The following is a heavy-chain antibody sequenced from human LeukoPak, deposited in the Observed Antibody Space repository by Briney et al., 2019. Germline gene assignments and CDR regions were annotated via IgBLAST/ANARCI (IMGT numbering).Heavy chain of an antibody. Sequence: ASVKVSCKASGYTFTTYYMHWVRQAPGQGLEWMGIINPSGGSTTYTQKFQGRVTMTRDTSTSTVYMELSSLRSEDTAVYYCARQSSDSSGSDAFDTWGQGTMVTVSS. CDR3: ARQSSDSSGSDAFDT. V-gene: IGHV1-46*01. J-gene: IGHJ3*02. D-gene: IGHD3-22*01. CDR2: INPSGGST. CDR1: GYTFTTYY.